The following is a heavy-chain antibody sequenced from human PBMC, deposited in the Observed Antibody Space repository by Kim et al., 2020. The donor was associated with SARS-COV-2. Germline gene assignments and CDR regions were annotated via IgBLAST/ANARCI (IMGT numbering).Heavy chain of an antibody. V-gene: IGHV3-7*01. CDR2: IGQDGSKR. Sequence: GGSLRLSCAASGFNFTSYWMNWVRQAPGKGLEWVANIGQDGSKRYYMDSVRGRFTISRDNAKNTLFLRMNSLRADDTAVYYCATTVLDICGQGSTVVVSS. CDR1: GFNFTSYW. CDR3: ATTVLDI. J-gene: IGHJ6*02.